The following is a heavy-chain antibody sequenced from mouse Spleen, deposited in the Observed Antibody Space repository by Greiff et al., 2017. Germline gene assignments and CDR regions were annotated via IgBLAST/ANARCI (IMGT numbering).Heavy chain of an antibody. V-gene: IGHV1-82*01. J-gene: IGHJ3*01. CDR3: ARSGYALFAY. CDR2: IYPGDGDT. Sequence: QVQLQQSGPELVKPGASVKISCKASGYAFSSSWMNWVKQRPGKGLEWIGRIYPGDGDTNYNGKFKGKATLTADKSSSTAYMQLSSLTSEDSAVYFCARSGYALFAYWGQGTLVTVSA. D-gene: IGHD3-2*02. CDR1: GYAFSSSW.